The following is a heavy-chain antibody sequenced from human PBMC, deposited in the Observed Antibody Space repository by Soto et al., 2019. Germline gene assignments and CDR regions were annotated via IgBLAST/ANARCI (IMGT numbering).Heavy chain of an antibody. CDR3: ARDDGDGDNSWFDY. Sequence: QVQLVESGGGLVKPGGSLRLSCAASGFTFSDYYMSWIRQAPGKGLEWVSYISSSGSTIYYADSVKGRFTISRDNAKKSLCLQINSLRAEDTVVYYCARDDGDGDNSWFDYWGQGTLVTVSS. V-gene: IGHV3-11*01. CDR2: ISSSGSTI. J-gene: IGHJ4*02. D-gene: IGHD4-17*01. CDR1: GFTFSDYY.